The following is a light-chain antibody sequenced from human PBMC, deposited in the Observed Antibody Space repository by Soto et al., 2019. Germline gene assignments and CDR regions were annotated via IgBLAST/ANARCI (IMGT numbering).Light chain of an antibody. CDR2: EDT. CDR3: YPSAGDPLGV. V-gene: IGLV2-23*01. J-gene: IGLJ2*01. CDR1: SSDVGSYNT. Sequence: LTKPASGNGFAVGWSSISRKRTSSDVGSYNTVFWYQQHPGKAPKLMIFEDTERPSGVSRRLSASKSGNTAYLPISGFQAEDEAYYYCYPSAGDPLGVFGGGPKVTVL.